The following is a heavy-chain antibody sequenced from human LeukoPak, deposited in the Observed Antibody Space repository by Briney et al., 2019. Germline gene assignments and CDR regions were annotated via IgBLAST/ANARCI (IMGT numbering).Heavy chain of an antibody. CDR1: GFTFSSYS. D-gene: IGHD3-3*01. V-gene: IGHV3-21*01. CDR3: ARAQFMYYDFWSGDPRSLGLYH. Sequence: GGSLRLSCAASGFTFSSYSMNWVRQAPGKGLEWVSSISSSSSYIYYADSVKGRFTISRDNAKNSLYLQMNSLRAEDTAVYYCARAQFMYYDFWSGDPRSLGLYHWGQGTLVTVSS. J-gene: IGHJ5*02. CDR2: ISSSSSYI.